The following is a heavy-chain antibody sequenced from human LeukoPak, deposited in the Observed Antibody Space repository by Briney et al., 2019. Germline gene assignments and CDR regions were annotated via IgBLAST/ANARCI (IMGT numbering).Heavy chain of an antibody. CDR3: ARGGNYYGSGSYYSGTDY. Sequence: GASVKVSCKASGYTFTGYYIHWVRQAPGQGLEWMGWINPNGGGTNYAQKFQGRVTMTRDTSISTAYMELSRLRSDDTAVYYCARGGNYYGSGSYYSGTDYWGQGTLVTVSS. D-gene: IGHD3-10*01. CDR2: INPNGGGT. V-gene: IGHV1-2*02. CDR1: GYTFTGYY. J-gene: IGHJ4*02.